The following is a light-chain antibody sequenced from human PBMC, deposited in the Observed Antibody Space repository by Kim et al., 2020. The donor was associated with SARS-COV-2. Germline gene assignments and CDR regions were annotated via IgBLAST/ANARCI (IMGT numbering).Light chain of an antibody. J-gene: IGLJ2*01. CDR2: SNN. CDR3: AAWDDSLNGVV. CDR1: SSKIGSNT. Sequence: GQRVTISCYGSSSKIGSNTVNWYQQLPGKAPKLIIYSNNQRPSGVPDRFSGSKSGTSASLAISGLQSEDEADYYCAAWDDSLNGVVFGGGTQLTVL. V-gene: IGLV1-44*01.